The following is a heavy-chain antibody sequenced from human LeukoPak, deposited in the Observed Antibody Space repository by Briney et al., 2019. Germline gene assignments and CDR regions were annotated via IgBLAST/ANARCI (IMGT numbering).Heavy chain of an antibody. Sequence: PGGSLRLSCAASGFTFSSYSMNWVRQAPGKGPEWVSYISSSSSTIYYADSVKGRFTISRDNAKNSLYLQMNSLGAEDTAVYYCARLVGARGWDYWGQGTLVTVSS. V-gene: IGHV3-48*04. J-gene: IGHJ4*02. D-gene: IGHD1-26*01. CDR3: ARLVGARGWDY. CDR1: GFTFSSYS. CDR2: ISSSSSTI.